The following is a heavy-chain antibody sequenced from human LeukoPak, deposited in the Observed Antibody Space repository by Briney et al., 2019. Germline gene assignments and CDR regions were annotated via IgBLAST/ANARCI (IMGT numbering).Heavy chain of an antibody. J-gene: IGHJ4*02. CDR3: ARSRSYYDSSGYYDYFDY. V-gene: IGHV3-11*03. D-gene: IGHD3-22*01. CDR1: GFPFSDYY. Sequence: GGSLRLSCEASGFPFSDYYMSWIRQAPGKGLEWVSYISSSSSYTNYADSVKGRFTISRDNAKNSLYLQMNSLRAEDTAVYYCARSRSYYDSSGYYDYFDYWGQGTLVTVSS. CDR2: ISSSSSYT.